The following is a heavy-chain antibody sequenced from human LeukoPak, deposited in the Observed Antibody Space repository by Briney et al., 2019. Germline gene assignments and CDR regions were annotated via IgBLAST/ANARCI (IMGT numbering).Heavy chain of an antibody. J-gene: IGHJ4*02. CDR3: ARGRFTISD. CDR1: GGSFSGYY. V-gene: IGHV4-34*01. D-gene: IGHD3-9*01. CDR2: INHSGST. Sequence: SETLSLTCAVYGGSFSGYYWSWIRQPPGKGLEWIGEINHSGSTNYNPSLESRVTISVDTSKNQFSLKLSSVTAADTAVYYCARGRFTISDWGQGTLVTVSS.